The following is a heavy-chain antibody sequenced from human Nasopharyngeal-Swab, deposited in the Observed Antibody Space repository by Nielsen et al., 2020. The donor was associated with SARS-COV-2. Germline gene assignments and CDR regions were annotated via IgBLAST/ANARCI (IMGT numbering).Heavy chain of an antibody. Sequence: SLKISCAASGFTFDDYAMHWVRQAPGKGLEWVSGISWNSGSIGYADSVKGRFTISRDNAKNSLYLQMNSLRAEDTALYYCAKGLGRYYYYGMDVWGQGTTVTVSS. V-gene: IGHV3-9*01. CDR1: GFTFDDYA. CDR3: AKGLGRYYYYGMDV. D-gene: IGHD3-16*01. CDR2: ISWNSGSI. J-gene: IGHJ6*02.